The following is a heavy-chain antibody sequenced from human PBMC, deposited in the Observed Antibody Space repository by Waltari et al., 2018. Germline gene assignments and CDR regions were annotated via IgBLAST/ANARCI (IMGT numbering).Heavy chain of an antibody. D-gene: IGHD3-22*01. CDR2: ISSSGSTI. Sequence: EVQLVESGGGLVQPGGSLRLSCAASGFPFSSYEMNWVRQAPGTGLEWVSYISSSGSTIYYADSVKGRFTSSRDNAKNALYLQMNSLRAEDTAVYYCAREGRRLINYWGQGTLVTVSS. J-gene: IGHJ4*02. CDR3: AREGRRLINY. CDR1: GFPFSSYE. V-gene: IGHV3-48*03.